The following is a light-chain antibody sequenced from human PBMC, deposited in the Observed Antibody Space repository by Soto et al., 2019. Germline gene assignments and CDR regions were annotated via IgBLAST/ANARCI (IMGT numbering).Light chain of an antibody. CDR1: SSNIGAGYD. CDR2: GNS. J-gene: IGLJ1*01. V-gene: IGLV1-40*01. CDR3: QSYDSSLSANYV. Sequence: QSVLTQPPSVSGAPGQRVTISCTGSSSNIGAGYDVHWYQQLPGTAPKRLIYGNSNRPSGVPDRFSGSKSGTSASLAITGLQAEDEADYYCQSYDSSLSANYVFGTGTKLTVL.